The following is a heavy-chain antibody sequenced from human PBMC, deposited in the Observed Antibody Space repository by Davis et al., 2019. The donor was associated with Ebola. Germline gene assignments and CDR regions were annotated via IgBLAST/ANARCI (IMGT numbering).Heavy chain of an antibody. CDR3: AKLNRVSSSWYNFDS. V-gene: IGHV3-23*01. Sequence: GESLKISCTDSVITFSSYAMTWVRQAPGKGLEWVSAISGSGGSTYYADSVKGRFTISRDNPKNTVALQMYSLGAEDTAVYYCAKLNRVSSSWYNFDSWGQGTLVTVSS. D-gene: IGHD6-13*01. CDR2: ISGSGGST. J-gene: IGHJ4*02. CDR1: VITFSSYA.